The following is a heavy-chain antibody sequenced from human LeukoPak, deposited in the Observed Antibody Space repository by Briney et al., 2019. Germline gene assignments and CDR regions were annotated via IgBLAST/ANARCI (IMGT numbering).Heavy chain of an antibody. D-gene: IGHD3-9*01. J-gene: IGHJ4*02. CDR2: IYHSGST. CDR1: GGSISSGDYS. V-gene: IGHV4-30-2*01. CDR3: VRRHDILTASSTPSYFEY. Sequence: PSQTLSLTCAVSGGSISSGDYSWSWIRQPPGRGLEWIGYIYHSGSTYYNPSLKSRVTISVDRSKNQFSLKLSSVTAADTAVYYCVRRHDILTASSTPSYFEYWGQGTLVTVSS.